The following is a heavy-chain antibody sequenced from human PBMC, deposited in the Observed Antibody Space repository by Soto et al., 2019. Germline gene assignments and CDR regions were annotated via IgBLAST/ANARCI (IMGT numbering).Heavy chain of an antibody. J-gene: IGHJ3*02. D-gene: IGHD1-1*01. V-gene: IGHV4-34*01. CDR3: ANFHSRIAHAFDI. Sequence: SETLSLTCAVYGGSFSGYYWSWIRQPPGKGLEWIGEINHSGSTNYNPSLKSRVTISVDTSKNQFSLKLSSVTAADTAVYYCANFHSRIAHAFDIWGQGTMVTVSS. CDR2: INHSGST. CDR1: GGSFSGYY.